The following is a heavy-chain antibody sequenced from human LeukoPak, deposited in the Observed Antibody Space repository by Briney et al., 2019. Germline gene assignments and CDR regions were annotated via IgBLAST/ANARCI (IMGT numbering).Heavy chain of an antibody. CDR2: ISWNSGSI. CDR3: AKASGYYYDSSMDY. Sequence: GGSLRLSCAASGFTFDDYAMHWVRQAPGKGLEWVSGISWNSGSIGYADSVKGRFTISRDNAKNSLYLQMNSLRAEDTALYYCAKASGYYYDSSMDYWGQGTLVTVSS. V-gene: IGHV3-9*01. CDR1: GFTFDDYA. D-gene: IGHD3-22*01. J-gene: IGHJ4*02.